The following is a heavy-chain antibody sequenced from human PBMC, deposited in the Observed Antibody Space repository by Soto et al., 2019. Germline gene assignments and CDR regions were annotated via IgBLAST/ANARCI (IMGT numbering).Heavy chain of an antibody. Sequence: GGSLRLSCAGSGFTFDDYAMHWVRQAPGKGLEWVAGISWDSVSIGHADSVQGRFTISRDNAKNSLYLEMSSLRYEDTAIYYCAKDRSRYGHCTNGVCYNFPMDVWGQGTTVTVSS. CDR3: AKDRSRYGHCTNGVCYNFPMDV. CDR2: ISWDSVSI. J-gene: IGHJ6*02. CDR1: GFTFDDYA. D-gene: IGHD2-8*01. V-gene: IGHV3-9*01.